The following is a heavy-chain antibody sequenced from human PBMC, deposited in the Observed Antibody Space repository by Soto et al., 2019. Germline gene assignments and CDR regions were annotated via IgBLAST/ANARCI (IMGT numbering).Heavy chain of an antibody. CDR2: INNEGTHT. CDR3: TKSISGAVDY. D-gene: IGHD1-26*01. CDR1: GFTFSSYW. Sequence: GGSQRRSCAASGFTFSSYWMHWVRQAPGNGLVWVARINNEGTHTIYADSVKGRFTISRDNAKNTVFLETSFLRADDTAVYYCTKSISGAVDYWPQGSLDTFSS. V-gene: IGHV3-74*01. J-gene: IGHJ4*01.